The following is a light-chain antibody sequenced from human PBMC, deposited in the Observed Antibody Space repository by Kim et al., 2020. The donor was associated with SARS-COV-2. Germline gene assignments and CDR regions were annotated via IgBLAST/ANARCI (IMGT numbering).Light chain of an antibody. CDR3: QKYNSAPPA. CDR1: QDISNY. Sequence: SSVGDTVTVTWRASQDISNYFDWYQQKPGKVPKLLIYAASALQSGVPSRFSGSGSGTDFTLTISSLQPEDVATYYCQKYNSAPPAFGGGTKVEIK. V-gene: IGKV1-27*01. J-gene: IGKJ4*01. CDR2: AAS.